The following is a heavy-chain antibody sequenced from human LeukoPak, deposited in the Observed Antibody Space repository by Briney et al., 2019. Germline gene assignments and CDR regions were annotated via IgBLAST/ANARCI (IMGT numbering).Heavy chain of an antibody. J-gene: IGHJ6*03. D-gene: IGHD3-10*01. CDR1: GGSFSGYY. V-gene: IGHV4-34*01. CDR2: INHSGST. Sequence: SETLSLTCAVYGGSFSGYYWSWIRQPPGKGQEWIGEINHSGSTNYNPSLKSRVTISVDTSKNQFSLKLSSVTAADTAVYHCARGGGYYYYYMDVWGKGTTVTVSS. CDR3: ARGGGYYYYYMDV.